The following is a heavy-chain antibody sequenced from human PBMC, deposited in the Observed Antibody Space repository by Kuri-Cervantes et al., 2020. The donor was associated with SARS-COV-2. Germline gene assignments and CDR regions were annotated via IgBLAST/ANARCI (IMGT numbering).Heavy chain of an antibody. Sequence: LSLTCAASGFKFSRTDMHWVRQAPGKGLEWVSFISYDGNNKKCIASGKGRFTISSDNSQNNLYLQMRSLSPEDTAMYYCARDGSGAHDFWGQGTLVTVSS. V-gene: IGHV3-30*03. D-gene: IGHD4/OR15-4a*01. CDR1: GFKFSRTD. J-gene: IGHJ4*02. CDR3: ARDGSGAHDF. CDR2: ISYDGNNK.